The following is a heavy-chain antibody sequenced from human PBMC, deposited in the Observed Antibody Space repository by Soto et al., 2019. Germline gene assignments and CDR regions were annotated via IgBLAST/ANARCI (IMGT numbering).Heavy chain of an antibody. CDR2: IKQDGSEK. D-gene: IGHD2-2*01. CDR3: ATERYQLLRFGPVEHYYYMDV. CDR1: GFTFSSYW. J-gene: IGHJ6*03. V-gene: IGHV3-7*01. Sequence: GGSLRLSCAASGFTFSSYWMSWVRQAPGKGLEWVANIKQDGSEKYYVDSVKGRFTISRDNAKNSLYLQMNSLRAEDTAVYYCATERYQLLRFGPVEHYYYMDVWGKGTTVTVSS.